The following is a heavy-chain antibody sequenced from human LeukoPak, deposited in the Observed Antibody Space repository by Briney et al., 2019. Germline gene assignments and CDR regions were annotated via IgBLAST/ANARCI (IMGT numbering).Heavy chain of an antibody. CDR1: GFTFSSYA. Sequence: GSLRLSCAASGFTFSSYAMHWVRQAPGKGLEWVAVISYDGSNKYYADSVKGRFTISRDNSKNTLYLQMNSPRAEDTAVYYCARARYHLWAFDIWGQGTMVTVSS. CDR3: ARARYHLWAFDI. CDR2: ISYDGSNK. J-gene: IGHJ3*02. V-gene: IGHV3-30-3*01. D-gene: IGHD1-14*01.